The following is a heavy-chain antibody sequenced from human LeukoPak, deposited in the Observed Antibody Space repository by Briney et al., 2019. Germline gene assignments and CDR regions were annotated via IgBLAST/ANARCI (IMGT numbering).Heavy chain of an antibody. CDR2: IYYSGST. V-gene: IGHV4-59*01. Sequence: SETLSLTCTVSGGSLSSYYWSWIRQPPGKGLEYIGYIYYSGSTKYNPSLKSRVTISVDTSKNQFSLKLSSVTAADTAMYYCARGGGSYGFFDYWGQGTLVTVSS. J-gene: IGHJ4*02. D-gene: IGHD1-26*01. CDR1: GGSLSSYY. CDR3: ARGGGSYGFFDY.